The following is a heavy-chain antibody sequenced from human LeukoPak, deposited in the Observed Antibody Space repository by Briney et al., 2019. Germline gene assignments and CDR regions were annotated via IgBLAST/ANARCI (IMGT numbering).Heavy chain of an antibody. Sequence: PSETLSLTCTVSGGSISSSSYYWGWIRQPPGKGLEWIGSIYYSGSTYYNPSLKSRATISVDTSKNQFSLKLSSVTAADTAVYYCASIVVVPAAIGGGGDYWGQGTLVTVSS. CDR1: GGSISSSSYY. J-gene: IGHJ4*02. CDR2: IYYSGST. CDR3: ASIVVVPAAIGGGGDY. D-gene: IGHD2-2*01. V-gene: IGHV4-39*01.